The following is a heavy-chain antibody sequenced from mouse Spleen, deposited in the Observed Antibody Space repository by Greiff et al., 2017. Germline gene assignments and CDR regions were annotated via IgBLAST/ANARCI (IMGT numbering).Heavy chain of an antibody. CDR2: ILPGSGST. J-gene: IGHJ4*01. D-gene: IGHD2-10*01. Sequence: VQLQQSGAELMKPGASVKISCKATGYTFSSYWIEWVKQRPGHGLEWIGEILPGSGSTNYNEKFKGKATFTADTSSNTAYMQLSSLTSEDSAVYYCASPYYGNWDYAMDYWGQGTSVTVSS. CDR1: GYTFSSYW. CDR3: ASPYYGNWDYAMDY. V-gene: IGHV1-9*01.